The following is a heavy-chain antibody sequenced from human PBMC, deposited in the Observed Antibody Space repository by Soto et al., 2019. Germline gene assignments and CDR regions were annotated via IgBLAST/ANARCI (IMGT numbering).Heavy chain of an antibody. CDR1: GFTFSSYW. V-gene: IGHV3-74*01. D-gene: IGHD3-10*01. CDR2: INSDGSST. J-gene: IGHJ6*02. Sequence: GSLRLSCAASGFTFSSYWMHWVRQAPGKGLVWVSRINSDGSSTSYADPVKGRFTISRDNAKNTLYLQMNSLRAEDTAVYYCARIYGAAGYYGMDVWGQGTTVTVSS. CDR3: ARIYGAAGYYGMDV.